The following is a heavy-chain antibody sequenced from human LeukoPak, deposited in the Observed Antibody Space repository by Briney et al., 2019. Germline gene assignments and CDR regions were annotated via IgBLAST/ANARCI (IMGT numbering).Heavy chain of an antibody. V-gene: IGHV3-7*01. Sequence: GGPLRLSCAASGFTFSSYWMSWVRQAPGKGLEWVANIKQDGSEKYYVDSVKGRFTISRDNAKNSLYLQMNSLRAEDTAVYYRARERGSGALDYWGQGTLVTVSS. CDR3: ARERGSGALDY. D-gene: IGHD5-12*01. CDR2: IKQDGSEK. J-gene: IGHJ4*02. CDR1: GFTFSSYW.